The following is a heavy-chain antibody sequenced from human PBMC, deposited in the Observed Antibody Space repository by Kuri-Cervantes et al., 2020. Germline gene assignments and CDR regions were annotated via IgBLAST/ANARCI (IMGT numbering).Heavy chain of an antibody. V-gene: IGHV3-11*01. CDR1: GFTFRDYC. Sequence: GESLKISCAASGFTFRDYCMGWIRQAPGEGLQWVSYISNADNTMYYADSVRGRFTISRDNTRNSLYLQMNSLRAEDTAVYYCVGSAVVAEHYWGQGTLVTVSS. D-gene: IGHD2-15*01. CDR3: VGSAVVAEHY. CDR2: ISNADNTM. J-gene: IGHJ4*02.